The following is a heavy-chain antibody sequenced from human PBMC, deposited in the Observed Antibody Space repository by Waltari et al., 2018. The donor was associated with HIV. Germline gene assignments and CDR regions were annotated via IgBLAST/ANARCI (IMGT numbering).Heavy chain of an antibody. CDR1: GYSFINYW. Sequence: VHLVQSGAEVKKPGESLKISCKGSGYSFINYWIGWVRQKPGTGLEWMGIISPVDSDTLHSPSFQGQVTISSDQSRTTAYLQWSSLKAADTAMYYCARSSPRTPTAYWGPGTLVTVSS. V-gene: IGHV5-51*03. J-gene: IGHJ4*02. CDR3: ARSSPRTPTAY. D-gene: IGHD1-1*01. CDR2: ISPVDSDT.